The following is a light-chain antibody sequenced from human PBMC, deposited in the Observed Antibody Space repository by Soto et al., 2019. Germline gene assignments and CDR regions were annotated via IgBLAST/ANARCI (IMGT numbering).Light chain of an antibody. CDR3: QQYTNTNNPWM. Sequence: EIRVTQSPPTLSASVGDRVTITCRASQTITTWMAWYQQKPGKAPKLLVYDASTLQSGVATRFSGSGSGTEFTLIISGLQPEDSATYYCQQYTNTNNPWMFGQG. CDR2: DAS. J-gene: IGKJ2*01. CDR1: QTITTW. V-gene: IGKV1-5*01.